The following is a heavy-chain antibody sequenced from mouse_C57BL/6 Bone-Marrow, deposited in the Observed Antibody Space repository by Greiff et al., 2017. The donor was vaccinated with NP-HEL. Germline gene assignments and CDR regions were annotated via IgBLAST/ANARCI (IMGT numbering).Heavy chain of an antibody. V-gene: IGHV2-9-1*01. Sequence: VKLVESGPGLVAPSQSLSITCTVSGFSLTSYAISWVRQPPGKGLEWLGVIWTGGGTNYNSALKSRLSISKDNSKSQVFLKMNSLQTDDTARYYCARNKDYYGSSLHWYFDVWGTGTTVTVSS. CDR3: ARNKDYYGSSLHWYFDV. CDR1: GFSLTSYA. D-gene: IGHD1-1*01. J-gene: IGHJ1*03. CDR2: IWTGGGT.